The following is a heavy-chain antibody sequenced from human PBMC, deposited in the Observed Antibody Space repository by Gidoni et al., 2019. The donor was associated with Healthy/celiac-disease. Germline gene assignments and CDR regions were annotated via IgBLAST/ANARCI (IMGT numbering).Heavy chain of an antibody. Sequence: QVQLVQSGAEVKKPGASVQVSCTASGYTFPGYSLHWVRQAHGHGLEWMGWINPNSGGTNYAQKFQGWVTMTRDTSISTAYMELSRLRSDDTAVYYCARARGYSGYARYYYYGMDVWGQGTTVTVSS. D-gene: IGHD5-12*01. J-gene: IGHJ6*02. V-gene: IGHV1-2*04. CDR1: GYTFPGYS. CDR2: INPNSGGT. CDR3: ARARGYSGYARYYYYGMDV.